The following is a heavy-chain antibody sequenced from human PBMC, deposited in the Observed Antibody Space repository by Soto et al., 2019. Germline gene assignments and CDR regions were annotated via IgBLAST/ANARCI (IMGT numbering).Heavy chain of an antibody. D-gene: IGHD3-22*01. CDR1: GFTFSSYG. J-gene: IGHJ4*02. CDR3: AKDRYYYDSSGYFDY. Sequence: GGSLRLSCAASGFTFSSYGMHWVCQAPGKGLEWVAVISYDGSNKYYADSVKGRFTISRDNSKNTLYLQMNSLRAEDTAVYYCAKDRYYYDSSGYFDYWGQGTLVTVSS. CDR2: ISYDGSNK. V-gene: IGHV3-30*18.